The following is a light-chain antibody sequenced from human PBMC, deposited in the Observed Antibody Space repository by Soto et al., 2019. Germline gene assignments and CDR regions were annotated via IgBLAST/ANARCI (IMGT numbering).Light chain of an antibody. J-gene: IGKJ5*01. V-gene: IGKV3-11*01. CDR3: QQRSNWSIT. Sequence: EIVFTQSPATLSLSPGEIATLSCSASPSVSSYLAWYQQKSGQAPRLLIYDASNMATGIPARFSGSRSGTAFTPTISSLEPEDFAVYYCQQRSNWSITSGQGTRLEIK. CDR1: PSVSSY. CDR2: DAS.